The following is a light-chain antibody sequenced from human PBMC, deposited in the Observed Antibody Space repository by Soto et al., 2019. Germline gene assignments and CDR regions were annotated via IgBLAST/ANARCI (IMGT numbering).Light chain of an antibody. Sequence: EIVLTQSPGTLSLSPGERATLSCRASQSVRSNYLAWYRQTPGQAPRLLIYGASNRATGIPDRFSGSGSGTDFTLIISRLEPEEVALYYCQQYGSSPWTFGQGTKVEIK. CDR2: GAS. CDR1: QSVRSNY. CDR3: QQYGSSPWT. V-gene: IGKV3-20*01. J-gene: IGKJ1*01.